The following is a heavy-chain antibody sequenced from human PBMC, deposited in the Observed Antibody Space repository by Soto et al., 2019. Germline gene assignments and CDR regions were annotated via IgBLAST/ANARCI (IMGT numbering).Heavy chain of an antibody. CDR3: AKPSAAANFFDY. J-gene: IGHJ4*02. CDR1: GFAFSSYA. V-gene: IGHV3-23*01. Sequence: PGGSLRLSFTASGFAFSSYAMSWVRQAPGKGREWVSAISGRGGRRDYAASVKGRFTISRDNSKNTLYPQMNSLRAEDTGVYYCAKPSAAANFFDYWGQGTLVTVAS. D-gene: IGHD6-13*01. CDR2: ISGRGGRR.